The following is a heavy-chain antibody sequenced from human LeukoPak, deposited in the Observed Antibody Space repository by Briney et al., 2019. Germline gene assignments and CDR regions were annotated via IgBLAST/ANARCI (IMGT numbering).Heavy chain of an antibody. CDR3: AKAYYGDYPTPYYYYYMDV. CDR1: GFTFSSYG. CDR2: ISGSGGST. D-gene: IGHD4-17*01. V-gene: IGHV3-23*01. J-gene: IGHJ6*03. Sequence: GGSLRLSCAASGFTFSSYGMSWVRQAPGKGLEWVSAISGSGGSTYYADSVKGRFTISRDNSKNTLYLQMNSLRAEDTAVYYCAKAYYGDYPTPYYYYYMDVWGKGTTVTISS.